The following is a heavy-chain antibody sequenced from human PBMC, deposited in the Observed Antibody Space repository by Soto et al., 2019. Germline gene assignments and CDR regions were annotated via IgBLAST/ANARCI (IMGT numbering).Heavy chain of an antibody. CDR1: GGSISSSSYY. CDR2: IYYSGST. CDR3: ARLVYDSSGYRPG. Sequence: QLQLQESGPGLVKPSETLSLTCTVSGGSISSSSYYWGWIRQPPGKGLEWIGSIYYSGSTYYNPSPKRRATXPXDXAKTQFSLRLSSVTAADTAVYYCARLVYDSSGYRPGWGQGTLVTVSS. D-gene: IGHD3-22*01. J-gene: IGHJ4*02. V-gene: IGHV4-39*01.